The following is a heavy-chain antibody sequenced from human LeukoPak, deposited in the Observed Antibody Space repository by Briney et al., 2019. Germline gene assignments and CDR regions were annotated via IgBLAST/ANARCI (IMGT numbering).Heavy chain of an antibody. CDR2: INHSGST. V-gene: IGHV4-34*01. J-gene: IGHJ5*02. Sequence: SETLSLTCAVYGGSFSGYYWSWIRQPPGKGLEWIGEINHSGSTNYNPSLKSRVTISVDTSKNQFSLKLSSVAAADTAAYYCARCTGYSSSWRNWFDPWGQGTLVTVS. D-gene: IGHD6-13*01. CDR3: ARCTGYSSSWRNWFDP. CDR1: GGSFSGYY.